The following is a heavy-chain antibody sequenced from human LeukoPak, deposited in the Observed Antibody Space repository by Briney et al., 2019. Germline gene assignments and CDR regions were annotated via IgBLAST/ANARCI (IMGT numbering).Heavy chain of an antibody. CDR3: ARVVGARPHFDY. V-gene: IGHV6-1*01. CDR1: GGSVSSNSAA. CDR2: TYYRSKWYN. J-gene: IGHJ4*02. D-gene: IGHD1-26*01. Sequence: SQTLSLTCALSGGSVSSNSAAWNWIRQSPSRGLEWLGRTYYRSKWYNDYAVSVKSRITINPDTSKNQFSLQLNSVTPEDTAVYYCARVVGARPHFDYWGQGTLVTVSS.